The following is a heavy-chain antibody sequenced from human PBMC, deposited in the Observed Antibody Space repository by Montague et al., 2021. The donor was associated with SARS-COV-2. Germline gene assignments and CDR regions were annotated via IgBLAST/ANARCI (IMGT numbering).Heavy chain of an antibody. D-gene: IGHD3-3*01. CDR3: ARQKMGSVTIFGVVMHDRWCDP. CDR1: GGSISSSSYY. Sequence: SETLSLTCTVSGGSISSSSYYWGWIRQPPGKGLEWIGNIYYSGSTYYNPSLKSRVTISVDTSKNQFSLKLSSVTAADTAVYYCARQKMGSVTIFGVVMHDRWCDPGGQGTLGTVSS. J-gene: IGHJ5*02. CDR2: IYYSGST. V-gene: IGHV4-39*01.